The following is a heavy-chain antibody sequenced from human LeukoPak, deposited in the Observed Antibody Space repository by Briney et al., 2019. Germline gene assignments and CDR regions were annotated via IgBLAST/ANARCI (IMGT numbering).Heavy chain of an antibody. J-gene: IGHJ4*02. Sequence: SETLSLTCVVSGGSLSTHHWSWIRQSPGRGLEWIGYISDSGSTNYNPSLKSRVTISVDTSKNQFSLMLSSVTAADTAVYYCARGYDSSAYYPFNYWGRGTLVTVSS. CDR1: GGSLSTHH. CDR3: ARGYDSSAYYPFNY. CDR2: ISDSGST. D-gene: IGHD3-22*01. V-gene: IGHV4-59*11.